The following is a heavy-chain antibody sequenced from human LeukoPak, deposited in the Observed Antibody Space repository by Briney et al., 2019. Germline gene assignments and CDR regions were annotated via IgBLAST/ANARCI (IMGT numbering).Heavy chain of an antibody. V-gene: IGHV4-38-2*02. Sequence: PSETLSLTCTVSCYSISSGYYWGWIRQPPGKGLEWIGSIYHSGSTYYNPSLKSRVTISVDTSKNQFSLKLSSVTAADTAVYYCARDFGVGVQILDYWGQGTLVTVSS. J-gene: IGHJ4*02. CDR2: IYHSGST. D-gene: IGHD1-26*01. CDR3: ARDFGVGVQILDY. CDR1: CYSISSGYY.